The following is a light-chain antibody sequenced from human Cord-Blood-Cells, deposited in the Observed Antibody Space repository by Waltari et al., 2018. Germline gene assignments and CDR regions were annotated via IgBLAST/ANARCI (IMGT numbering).Light chain of an antibody. CDR1: NIGSKS. J-gene: IGLJ2*01. CDR2: YDS. Sequence: SYVLTPPPSVSVAPGKTARITCGGTNIGSKSAHWYQQKPDQAPVLVIYYDSDRPSGIPGRFSGSKSGNPATLTISRVEAGDETDYYCQVWDSSSDHVVFGGGTMLTVL. V-gene: IGLV3-21*04. CDR3: QVWDSSSDHVV.